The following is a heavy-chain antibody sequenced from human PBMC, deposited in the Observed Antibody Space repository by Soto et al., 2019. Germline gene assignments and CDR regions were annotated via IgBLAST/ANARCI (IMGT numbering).Heavy chain of an antibody. CDR2: ISAYNGNT. CDR3: ASTEDSSGWYYFDY. D-gene: IGHD6-19*01. V-gene: IGHV1-18*01. CDR1: GYTFTSYG. J-gene: IGHJ4*02. Sequence: ASVKVSCKASGYTFTSYGISWVRQAPGQGLEWMGWISAYNGNTNYAQKLQGRVTMTTDTSTSTAYMELRSLRSDDTAVYYCASTEDSSGWYYFDYWGQGTLVTVSS.